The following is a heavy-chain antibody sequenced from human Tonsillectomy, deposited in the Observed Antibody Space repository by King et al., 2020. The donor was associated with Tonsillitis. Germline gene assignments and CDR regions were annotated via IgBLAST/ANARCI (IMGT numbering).Heavy chain of an antibody. J-gene: IGHJ4*02. D-gene: IGHD3-10*01. CDR3: ARAPRYYGSGTYIFDY. CDR2: IYYSGST. V-gene: IGHV4-30-4*01. Sequence: VQLQESGPGLVKPSQTLSLTCTVSGGSISSGDYYWSWIRQPPGKGLEWIGYIYYSGSTYYNPSLKSRVTISVDTSKNQFSLKLSSVTAADTAVYYCARAPRYYGSGTYIFDYWGQGTLVTVSS. CDR1: GGSISSGDYY.